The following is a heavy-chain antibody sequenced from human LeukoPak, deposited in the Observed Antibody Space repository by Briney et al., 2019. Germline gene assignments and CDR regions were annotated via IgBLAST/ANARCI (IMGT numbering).Heavy chain of an antibody. V-gene: IGHV4-34*01. CDR3: ARADSTI. CDR1: GGSFSGYY. CDR2: INHSGIT. J-gene: IGHJ3*02. Sequence: SETLSLTCGVYGGSFSGYYWTWIRQPPGKGLEWIGEINHSGITNYNPSLKSRVTISVDTSKNQFSLKLSSVTAADTAVYYCARADSTIWGQGTMVTVSS.